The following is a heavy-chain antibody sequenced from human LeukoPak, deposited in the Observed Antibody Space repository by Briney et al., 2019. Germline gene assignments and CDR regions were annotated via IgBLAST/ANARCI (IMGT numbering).Heavy chain of an antibody. CDR1: GGTFSNYA. CDR2: IIPIFGTA. CDR3: ARDAGDTAMVPMYYFDY. V-gene: IGHV1-69*13. Sequence: SVKVSCKASGGTFSNYAISWVRQAPGQGLEWMGGIIPIFGTANYAQKFQGRVTITADESTSTAYMELSSLRPEDTAVCYCARDAGDTAMVPMYYFDYWGQGTLVTVSS. D-gene: IGHD5-18*01. J-gene: IGHJ4*02.